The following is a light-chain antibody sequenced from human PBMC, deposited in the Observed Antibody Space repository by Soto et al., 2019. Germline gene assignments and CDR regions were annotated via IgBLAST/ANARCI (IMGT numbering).Light chain of an antibody. J-gene: IGLJ1*01. Sequence: QSVLTQPASVSGSPGQSITISCTGTSSDVGAYNFFSWHQQHPGKAPKLIIYXVXVRPSGISYRFSGSKSGNTASLTISGLQGEDEADYYCSAYTVSRTYVFGTGTKVTVL. CDR1: SSDVGAYNF. CDR3: SAYTVSRTYV. V-gene: IGLV2-14*03. CDR2: XVX.